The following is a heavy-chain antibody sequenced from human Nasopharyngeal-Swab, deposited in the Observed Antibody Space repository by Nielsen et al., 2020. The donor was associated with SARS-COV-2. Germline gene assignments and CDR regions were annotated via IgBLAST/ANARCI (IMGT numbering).Heavy chain of an antibody. V-gene: IGHV3-73*01. Sequence: GESLKISCAASWFTFSDSAIHLVRPASGKGLEWVGRIRSKGNTYATAYAASVKGKFIIFRDDPTNTAYLQMNSLKTEDTAVYYCTRCGGGCYSGRDYWGQGTLVTVSS. CDR3: TRCGGGCYSGRDY. J-gene: IGHJ4*02. CDR1: WFTFSDSA. CDR2: IRSKGNTYAT. D-gene: IGHD2-21*02.